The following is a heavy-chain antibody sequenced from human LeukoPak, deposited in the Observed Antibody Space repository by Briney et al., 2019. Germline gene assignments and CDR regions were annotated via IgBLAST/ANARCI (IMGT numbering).Heavy chain of an antibody. J-gene: IGHJ6*02. D-gene: IGHD4-11*01. CDR2: IYYSGST. Sequence: PSETLSLTCTVSGGSISSYYWSWIRQPPGKGLEWIGYIYYSGSTNYNHSLKSRVTISVDTPKNQFSLKLSSVTAADTAVYYCARAHSNYSPGYYGMDVWGQGTTVTVSS. CDR3: ARAHSNYSPGYYGMDV. V-gene: IGHV4-59*01. CDR1: GGSISSYY.